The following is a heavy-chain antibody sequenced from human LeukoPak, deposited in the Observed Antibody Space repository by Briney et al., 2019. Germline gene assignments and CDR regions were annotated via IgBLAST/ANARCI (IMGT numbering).Heavy chain of an antibody. J-gene: IGHJ6*03. V-gene: IGHV3-48*03. CDR1: GFTFSNYG. CDR3: ATGSMNPYYYYYMAV. CDR2: ISGGGSDI. D-gene: IGHD1-26*01. Sequence: GGSLRLSCAASGFTFSNYGLNWVRQSPGKGLEWISYISGGGSDIYYADSVKGRFTISRDNAQKSLYLQMNSLRAEDTAVYYCATGSMNPYYYYYMAVWGKGTTVTISS.